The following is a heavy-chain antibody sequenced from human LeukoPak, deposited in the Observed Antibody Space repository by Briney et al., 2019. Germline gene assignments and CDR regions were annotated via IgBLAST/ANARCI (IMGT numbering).Heavy chain of an antibody. CDR2: IYYTGST. J-gene: IGHJ2*01. Sequence: PSETLSLTCTVSGGSISSSNYYWGWIRQPPGKGLEWIGSIYYTGSTYYNPSLESRVTISVDTSKNQFSLKLSPVTAADTAVYYCAGLLGDSGLYWYFDLWGRGTLVTVSS. D-gene: IGHD3-16*01. V-gene: IGHV4-39*01. CDR1: GGSISSSNYY. CDR3: AGLLGDSGLYWYFDL.